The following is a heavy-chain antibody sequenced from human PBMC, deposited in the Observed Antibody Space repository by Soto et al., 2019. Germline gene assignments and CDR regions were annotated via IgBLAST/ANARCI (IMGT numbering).Heavy chain of an antibody. CDR1: GASVTFGSYF. V-gene: IGHV4-31*03. CDR3: AREPLL. J-gene: IGHJ3*01. CDR2: IQNRATT. Sequence: QVQLQESGPGLVKPSQTLSLTCTVSGASVTFGSYFLTGIRQRPGEGLEGMGNIQNRATTSYNPSLKSRVTISLDTDKNKFSLKLNSVTAADTAVSYCAREPLLWGQGTLVTVSS.